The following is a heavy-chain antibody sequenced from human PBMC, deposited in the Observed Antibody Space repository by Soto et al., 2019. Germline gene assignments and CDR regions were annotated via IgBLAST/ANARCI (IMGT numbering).Heavy chain of an antibody. CDR3: AREIAARL. V-gene: IGHV3-7*01. CDR1: GFTFSSYW. Sequence: EVQLVESGGGLVQPGGSLSLSCAASGFTFSSYWMSWFRQAPGKGLEWMANINQDGSEDTYVDPVKGRFTISRDNAKNALYLQMKSLRVEATAVYYCAREIAARLWGKGTTVIGSS. J-gene: IGHJ6*04. D-gene: IGHD6-13*01. CDR2: INQDGSED.